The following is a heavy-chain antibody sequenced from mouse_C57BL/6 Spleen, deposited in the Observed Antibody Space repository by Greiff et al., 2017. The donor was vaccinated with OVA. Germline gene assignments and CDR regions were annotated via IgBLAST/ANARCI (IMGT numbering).Heavy chain of an antibody. V-gene: IGHV5-12*01. J-gene: IGHJ1*03. Sequence: EVQLVESGGGLVQPGGSLNLSCAASGFTFSDYYMYWVRQTPEKRLEWVAYISNGGGSTYYPDTVKGRFTISRDNAKNTLYLQMSRLKSEDTAMYYCARRSEGYFDVWGTGTTVTVSS. CDR3: ARRSEGYFDV. CDR1: GFTFSDYY. CDR2: ISNGGGST.